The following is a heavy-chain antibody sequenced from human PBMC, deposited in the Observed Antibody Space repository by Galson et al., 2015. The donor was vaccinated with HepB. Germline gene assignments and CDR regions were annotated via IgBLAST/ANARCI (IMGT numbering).Heavy chain of an antibody. J-gene: IGHJ3*02. CDR3: ARGAYDSSGYYYVDAFDI. Sequence: SVKVSCKASGYTFTSYGISWVRQAPGQRLEWMGWINAGNGNTKYSQKFQGRVTITRDTSASTAYMELSSLRSEDTAVYYCARGAYDSSGYYYVDAFDIWGQGTMVTVSS. CDR2: INAGNGNT. D-gene: IGHD3-22*01. CDR1: GYTFTSYG. V-gene: IGHV1-3*01.